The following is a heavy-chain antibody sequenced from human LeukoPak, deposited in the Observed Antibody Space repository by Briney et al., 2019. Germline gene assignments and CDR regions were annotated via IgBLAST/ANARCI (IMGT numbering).Heavy chain of an antibody. Sequence: GGSLRLSCAASGFTFSNSWMTWVRQAPGKGLEWVASINQDGSAQHYVDSVKGRFATSRDNAKTSLYLQMNSLRDEDTAIYYCARNRAAPENWGQGTLVTVSS. CDR2: INQDGSAQ. J-gene: IGHJ4*02. V-gene: IGHV3-7*01. D-gene: IGHD1-14*01. CDR3: ARNRAAPEN. CDR1: GFTFSNSW.